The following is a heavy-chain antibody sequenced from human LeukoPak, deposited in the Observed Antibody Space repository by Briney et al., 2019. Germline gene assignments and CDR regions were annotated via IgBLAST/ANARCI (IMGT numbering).Heavy chain of an antibody. CDR1: GGSISSSSYY. CDR2: IYYSGST. D-gene: IGHD1-14*01. J-gene: IGHJ4*02. Sequence: PSETLSLTCTVSGGSISSSSYYWGWIRQPPGKGLEWIGSIYYSGSTYYNPSLKSRVTISVDTSKNQFSLKLSSVTAADTAVYYCARQLQYNWNHLRTFDYWGQGTLVTVSS. V-gene: IGHV4-39*01. CDR3: ARQLQYNWNHLRTFDY.